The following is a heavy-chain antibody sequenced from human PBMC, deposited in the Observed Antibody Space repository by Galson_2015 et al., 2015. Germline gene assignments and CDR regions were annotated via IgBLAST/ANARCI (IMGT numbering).Heavy chain of an antibody. V-gene: IGHV3-23*01. CDR1: GFTLSSYA. Sequence: SLRLSCAASGFTLSSYAMSWVRQAPGKGLEWVSAISGSGGSTYYADSVKGRFTISRDNSKNTLYLQMNSLRAEDTAVYYCATSDYDILTGYPRALDYWGQGTLVTVSS. D-gene: IGHD3-9*01. CDR3: ATSDYDILTGYPRALDY. J-gene: IGHJ4*02. CDR2: ISGSGGST.